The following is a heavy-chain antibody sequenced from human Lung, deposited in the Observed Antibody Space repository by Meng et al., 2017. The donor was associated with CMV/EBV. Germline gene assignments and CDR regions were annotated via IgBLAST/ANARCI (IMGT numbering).Heavy chain of an antibody. V-gene: IGHV3-21*01. J-gene: IGHJ6*02. D-gene: IGHD4-11*01. CDR2: ISSRSGSYI. Sequence: GGSXRLXCAASGFTFSTHTMNWVRQAPGKGLEWVSSISSRSGSYIYYADSVKGRFTISRDNAKNSLYLQMNSLRAEDTAVYYCARDSTVSRRWDGMDVWGQGTXVNGAS. CDR3: ARDSTVSRRWDGMDV. CDR1: GFTFSTHT.